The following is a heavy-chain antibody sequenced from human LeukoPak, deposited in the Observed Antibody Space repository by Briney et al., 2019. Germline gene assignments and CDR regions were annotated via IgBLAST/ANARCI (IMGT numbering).Heavy chain of an antibody. Sequence: GGSLRLSCAASGFTFSNYWMHWVRQAPGKGLVWVSRINGDGSSTGYLDSVKGRFSISRDNAKNTLHLQMNSLRAEDTAVYYCARDAQGLRYWGQGTLVTVSS. V-gene: IGHV3-74*01. D-gene: IGHD6-19*01. CDR3: ARDAQGLRY. CDR2: INGDGSST. CDR1: GFTFSNYW. J-gene: IGHJ4*02.